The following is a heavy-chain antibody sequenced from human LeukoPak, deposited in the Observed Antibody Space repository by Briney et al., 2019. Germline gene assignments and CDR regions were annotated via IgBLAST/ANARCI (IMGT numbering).Heavy chain of an antibody. CDR2: IYHSGST. D-gene: IGHD6-13*01. J-gene: IGHJ4*02. CDR3: ATKPELVRPPRGFDD. Sequence: PSETLSLTCAVSGDSISSSNWWSWVRQPSGRGLEWIGEIYHSGSTNYNPSLMSRVTISLDKSENHFSLKLTSVTAADTAVYYCATKPELVRPPRGFDDWGQGTLVTVSS. CDR1: GDSISSSNW. V-gene: IGHV4-4*02.